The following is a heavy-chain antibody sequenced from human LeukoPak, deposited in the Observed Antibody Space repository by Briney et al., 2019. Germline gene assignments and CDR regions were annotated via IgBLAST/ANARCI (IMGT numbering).Heavy chain of an antibody. CDR1: GFTFSSYS. CDR2: IYSGGTT. D-gene: IGHD2/OR15-2a*01. CDR3: ARRLYIVRGAFDI. Sequence: GGSLRLSCAASGFTFSSYSMNWVRQAPGKGLEWVSLIYSGGTTYYVDSVKGRFTISRDNSKNTVHLQMNNLRAEDTAMYFCARRLYIVRGAFDIWGQGTMVTVSS. J-gene: IGHJ3*02. V-gene: IGHV3-53*01.